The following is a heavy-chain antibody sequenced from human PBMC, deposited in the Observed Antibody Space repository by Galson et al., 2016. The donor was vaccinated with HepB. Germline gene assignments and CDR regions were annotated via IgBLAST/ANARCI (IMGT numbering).Heavy chain of an antibody. CDR3: ARYIRTGAYQIDY. J-gene: IGHJ4*02. Sequence: SETLSLTCTVTGASITNDYWSWIRQPPGKGLEWIDYVHHSGSTVYNPSLGSRFTLSLDTSKNQFSLTLTFVTAPDTAMYFCARYIRTGAYQIDYWGQGTLVTVSS. CDR2: VHHSGST. V-gene: IGHV4-59*01. CDR1: GASITNDY. D-gene: IGHD7-27*01.